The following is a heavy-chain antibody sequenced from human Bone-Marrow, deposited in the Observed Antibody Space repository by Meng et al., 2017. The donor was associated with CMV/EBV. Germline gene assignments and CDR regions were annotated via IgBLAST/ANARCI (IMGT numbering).Heavy chain of an antibody. D-gene: IGHD5-24*01. V-gene: IGHV3-23*01. CDR3: AKAGRDGYNGLLDY. CDR2: FSRNGEGT. CDR1: GFTFSSHA. Sequence: GESLKISCVASGFTFSSHAMSWVRQAPGKGLEWVSGFSRNGEGTYYADSVRGRFTISRDISKNTLYLQMNSLRAEDTAIYYCAKAGRDGYNGLLDYWGQGALVTVYS. J-gene: IGHJ4*02.